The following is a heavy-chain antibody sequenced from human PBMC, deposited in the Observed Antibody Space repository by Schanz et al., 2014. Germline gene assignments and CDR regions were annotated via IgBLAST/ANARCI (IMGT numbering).Heavy chain of an antibody. CDR2: ISYDGRNK. Sequence: QVQLVESGGGLVKPGGSLRLSCAASGFIFSNYGMHWVRQAPGKGLEWVAVISYDGRNKYYADSVKGRFSISRDNAKNSLFLQMNRLRAEDTALYYCAIIGVMVAVAGTRADYWGQGTLVTVSS. J-gene: IGHJ4*02. V-gene: IGHV3-30*19. CDR1: GFIFSNYG. CDR3: AIIGVMVAVAGTRADY. D-gene: IGHD6-19*01.